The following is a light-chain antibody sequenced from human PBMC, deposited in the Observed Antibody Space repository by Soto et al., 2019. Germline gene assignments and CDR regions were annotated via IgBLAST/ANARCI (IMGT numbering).Light chain of an antibody. CDR2: GAS. V-gene: IGKV3-15*01. CDR3: QHYNNRPPT. Sequence: EIVMTQSPATLSVSPGERATLSCRASQSVSSNLAWYQQKPGQAPRLLIYGASTRATGIPARFSGSGSGTEFTLTICSLQSEDFAVYYCQHYNNRPPTFGQGTKVDIK. CDR1: QSVSSN. J-gene: IGKJ1*01.